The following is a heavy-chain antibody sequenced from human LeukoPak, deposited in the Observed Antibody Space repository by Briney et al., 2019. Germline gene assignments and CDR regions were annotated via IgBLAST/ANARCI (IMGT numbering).Heavy chain of an antibody. Sequence: GGCLRLSCAPSGVTSCGASMKSGRDAPGRGRGWGSSISSSSSYIYYADSVKGRFTINRNNAKNPLNMQMNSLRAEDTAVYYCARFQGSGYSEAGNWGQGTLVTVSS. V-gene: IGHV3-21*03. CDR1: GVTSCGAS. J-gene: IGHJ4*02. CDR2: ISSSSSYI. D-gene: IGHD3-22*01. CDR3: ARFQGSGYSEAGN.